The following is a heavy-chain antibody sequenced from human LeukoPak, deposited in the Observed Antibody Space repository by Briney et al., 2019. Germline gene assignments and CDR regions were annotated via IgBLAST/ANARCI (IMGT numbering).Heavy chain of an antibody. D-gene: IGHD5-24*01. CDR3: AKSSRAGMANTPYFYH. V-gene: IGHV3-30*18. J-gene: IGHJ4*02. Sequence: QPGRSLRLSCAASGFTFSSYGMHWVRQAPGKGLEWVAVISYDGSNKYYADSVKGRFTISRDNSKNTLYLQMNSLKAEDTAVYFWAKSSRAGMANTPYFYHWGQGTLVTVSS. CDR1: GFTFSSYG. CDR2: ISYDGSNK.